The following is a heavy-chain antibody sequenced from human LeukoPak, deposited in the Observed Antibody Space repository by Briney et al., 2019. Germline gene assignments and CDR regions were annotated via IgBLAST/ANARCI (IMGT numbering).Heavy chain of an antibody. CDR1: GFTFRNFW. Sequence: PGGSLRLSCVASGFTFRNFWMSWVRQAPGKGLEWLVNMNEEGSVKNHVDSVKGRFTIPRDNAKNSVYLQLNSLRVEDTAVYYCAVDKGYNRFDPWGQGTLVSVSS. J-gene: IGHJ5*02. CDR3: AVDKGYNRFDP. V-gene: IGHV3-7*04. CDR2: MNEEGSVK.